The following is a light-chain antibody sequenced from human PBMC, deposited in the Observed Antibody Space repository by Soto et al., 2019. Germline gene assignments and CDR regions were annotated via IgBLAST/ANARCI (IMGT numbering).Light chain of an antibody. CDR1: SSDVGGYNY. CDR2: DVS. CDR3: SSYTTSSTYV. Sequence: QSVLTQPASVSGSPGQSITISCTGTSSDVGGYNYASWYQQHPGKAPKLMVYDVSNRPSGASNRFSGSKSGNTASLTISGLQAEDEADYYCSSYTTSSTYVFGTGTKVTVL. V-gene: IGLV2-14*01. J-gene: IGLJ1*01.